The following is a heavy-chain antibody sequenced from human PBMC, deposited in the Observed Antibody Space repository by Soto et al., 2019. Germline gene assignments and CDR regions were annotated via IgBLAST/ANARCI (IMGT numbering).Heavy chain of an antibody. V-gene: IGHV2-5*02. J-gene: IGHJ5*02. CDR3: AHRLYDYVWGTNWFDP. D-gene: IGHD3-16*01. CDR1: GFSLSTSGVG. CDR2: IYWDDDK. Sequence: QITLKESGPTLVKPTQTLTLTCTFSGFSLSTSGVGVGWIRQPPGKALEWLALIYWDDDKRYSPSLKSRLTITKDTPKNHVVLTMTNMDPVDTATYYCAHRLYDYVWGTNWFDPWGQGNRVTVSS.